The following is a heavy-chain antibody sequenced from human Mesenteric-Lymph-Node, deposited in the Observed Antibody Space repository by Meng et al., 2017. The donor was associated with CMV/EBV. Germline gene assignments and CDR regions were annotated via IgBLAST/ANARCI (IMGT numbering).Heavy chain of an antibody. CDR1: GYTFTSYD. D-gene: IGHD3-10*01. CDR3: ARGPYYYGAGSFGDC. Sequence: SGYTFTSYDINWVRQATGQGLEWMGWMNPNSGNTGYAQKFQGRVTMTRNTSISTAYMELSSLRSEDTAVYYCARGPYYYGAGSFGDCWGQGTLVTVSS. J-gene: IGHJ4*02. CDR2: MNPNSGNT. V-gene: IGHV1-8*01.